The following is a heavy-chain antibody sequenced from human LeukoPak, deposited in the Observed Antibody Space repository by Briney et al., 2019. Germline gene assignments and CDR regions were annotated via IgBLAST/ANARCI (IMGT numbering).Heavy chain of an antibody. V-gene: IGHV3-23*01. J-gene: IGHJ4*02. Sequence: GGSLRLSCAASGFTVGSYAMAWVRQAPGKGLEWVSVLFTGGGRTLYADSVKGRFTISGDTSRTTLYLQMSGLRAEDTAVYYCAKECDYSPGHKFDLWGQGTLVTVSS. CDR2: LFTGGGRT. D-gene: IGHD3-10*01. CDR3: AKECDYSPGHKFDL. CDR1: GFTVGSYA.